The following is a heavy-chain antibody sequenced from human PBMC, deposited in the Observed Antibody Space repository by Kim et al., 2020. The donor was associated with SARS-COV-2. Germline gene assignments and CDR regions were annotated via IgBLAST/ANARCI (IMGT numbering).Heavy chain of an antibody. V-gene: IGHV4-4*02. CDR2: IYHSGST. J-gene: IGHJ6*02. CDR1: GGSISSSNW. Sequence: SETLSLTCAVSGGSISSSNWWSWVRQPPGKGLEWIGEIYHSGSTNYNPSLKSRVTISVDKSKNQFSLKLSSVTAADTAVYYCARDWADGYSSGWYGRNYYYGMDVWGQGTTVTVSS. CDR3: ARDWADGYSSGWYGRNYYYGMDV. D-gene: IGHD6-19*01.